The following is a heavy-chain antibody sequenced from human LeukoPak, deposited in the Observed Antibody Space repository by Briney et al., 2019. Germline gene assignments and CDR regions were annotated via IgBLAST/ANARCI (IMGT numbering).Heavy chain of an antibody. J-gene: IGHJ4*02. D-gene: IGHD3-10*01. CDR1: GGTFSSYA. V-gene: IGHV1-69*13. CDR3: ASLHQVRGVTVFDY. CDR2: IIPIFGTA. Sequence: GASVKVSCKASGGTFSSYAISWVRQAPGQGLEWMGGIIPIFGTANYAQKFQGRVTITADESTSTAYMELSSLRSEDTAVYYCASLHQVRGVTVFDYWGPGNLVTVSS.